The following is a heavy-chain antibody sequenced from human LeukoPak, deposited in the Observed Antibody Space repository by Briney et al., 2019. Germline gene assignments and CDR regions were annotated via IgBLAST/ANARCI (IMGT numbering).Heavy chain of an antibody. CDR2: ISGSGGSI. D-gene: IGHD3-10*01. Sequence: PGGSLRLSCAASGFTFSSYAMSWVRQVQGKGLEWLSAISGSGGSIYYADSVKGRFTISRDNSKNTLYLQMNSLRAEDTAVYYCAKDIRSYWWVGYMGFDYWGQGTLVTVSS. CDR1: GFTFSSYA. V-gene: IGHV3-23*01. CDR3: AKDIRSYWWVGYMGFDY. J-gene: IGHJ4*02.